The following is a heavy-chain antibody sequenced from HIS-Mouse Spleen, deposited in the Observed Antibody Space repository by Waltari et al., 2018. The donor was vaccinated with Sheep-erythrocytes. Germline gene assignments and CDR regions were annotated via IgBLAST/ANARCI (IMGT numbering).Heavy chain of an antibody. D-gene: IGHD1-7*01. J-gene: IGHJ3*02. Sequence: EVQLVESGGGLVQPGGSLRLSCAASGFTFSSYWMSWVRQAPGKGLEWVAKIKQDGSGKNYVDSVKGRFTISRDNAKNSLYLQMNSLRAEDTAVYYCARAVAGTPDAFDIWGQGTMVTVSS. CDR3: ARAVAGTPDAFDI. CDR1: GFTFSSYW. CDR2: IKQDGSGK. V-gene: IGHV3-7*01.